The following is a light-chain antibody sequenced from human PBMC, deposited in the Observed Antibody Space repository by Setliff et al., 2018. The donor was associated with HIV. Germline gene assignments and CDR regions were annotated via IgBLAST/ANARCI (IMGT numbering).Light chain of an antibody. CDR3: SSYTSSTPLYV. J-gene: IGLJ1*01. CDR1: SSDVGTYNF. CDR2: DVS. V-gene: IGLV2-14*03. Sequence: QSALTQPASVSGSPGQSITISCTGTSSDVGTYNFVSWYQQHPGKAPKLMIYDVSNRPSGVSNRFSGSKSGNTASLTISGLQAEDEADYYCSSYTSSTPLYVFGPGTKVTVL.